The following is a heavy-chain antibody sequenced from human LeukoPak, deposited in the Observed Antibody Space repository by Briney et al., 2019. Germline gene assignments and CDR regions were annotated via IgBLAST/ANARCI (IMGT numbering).Heavy chain of an antibody. V-gene: IGHV1-46*01. Sequence: ASVKVSCKESGYTFTGYYMHWVRQAPGQGLEWMGIVNPSGGSTSYAQKFQGRVTMTRDMSTSTVYMELSSLRSEDTAVYYCARDLAYCGGDCYVAYAFDIWGQGTMVTVSS. CDR3: ARDLAYCGGDCYVAYAFDI. D-gene: IGHD2-21*02. CDR2: VNPSGGST. J-gene: IGHJ3*02. CDR1: GYTFTGYY.